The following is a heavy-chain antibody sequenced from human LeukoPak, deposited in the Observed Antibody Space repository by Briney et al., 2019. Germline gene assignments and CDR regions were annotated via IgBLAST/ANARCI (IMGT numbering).Heavy chain of an antibody. D-gene: IGHD2-15*01. Sequence: GGSLRLSCEASGFTFSSYWMSWVRQAPGKGLEWVANIKDDGSQKNYIDSVKGRFTISRDNAKASLFLQMNGLSSEDTAVYYCARRNVGTWWSFDSWGQGTLVTVSS. CDR3: ARRNVGTWWSFDS. J-gene: IGHJ4*02. CDR2: IKDDGSQK. V-gene: IGHV3-7*01. CDR1: GFTFSSYW.